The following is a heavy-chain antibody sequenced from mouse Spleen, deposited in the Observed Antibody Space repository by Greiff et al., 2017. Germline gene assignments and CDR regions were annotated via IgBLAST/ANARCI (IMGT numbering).Heavy chain of an antibody. D-gene: IGHD2-4*01. CDR3: ARAPYDYDFDY. CDR2: INYDGSST. J-gene: IGHJ2*01. V-gene: IGHV5-16*01. CDR1: GFTFSDYY. Sequence: EVKLMESEGGLVQPGSSMKLSCTASGFTFSDYYMAWVRQVPEKGLEWVANINYDGSSTYYLDSLKSRFIISRDNAKNILYLQMSSLKSEDTATYYCARAPYDYDFDYWGQGTTLTVSS.